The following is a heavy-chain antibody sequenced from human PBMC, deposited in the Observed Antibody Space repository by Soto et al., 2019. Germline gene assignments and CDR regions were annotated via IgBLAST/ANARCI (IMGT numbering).Heavy chain of an antibody. V-gene: IGHV3-72*01. CDR2: TASKDESYTT. CDR3: ARGYRTSPMFHRAPYAMDV. CDR1: GFTFSDHY. Sequence: GGSLRLSCAASGFTFSDHYMDWVRQAPGKGLEWVGRTASKDESYTTGYAASVKGRFTVSRDDSKSTMFLQMNSLRNEDTAVHYCARGYRTSPMFHRAPYAMDVRGPGTMGTGFS. D-gene: IGHD2-8*01. J-gene: IGHJ6*02.